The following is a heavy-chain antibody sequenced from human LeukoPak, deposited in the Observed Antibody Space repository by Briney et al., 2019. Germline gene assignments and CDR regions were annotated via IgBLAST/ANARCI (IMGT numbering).Heavy chain of an antibody. CDR3: AREPWGSWFDP. CDR2: IYYSGST. Sequence: PSQTLSLTCTVSGGSISSGGYYWSWIRQHPGKGLEWIGYIYYSGSTYYNPSLKSRITISVDTSKNQFSLKLSSVTAADTAVYYCAREPWGSWFDPWGQGTLVTVSS. V-gene: IGHV4-31*03. D-gene: IGHD3-16*01. CDR1: GGSISSGGYY. J-gene: IGHJ5*02.